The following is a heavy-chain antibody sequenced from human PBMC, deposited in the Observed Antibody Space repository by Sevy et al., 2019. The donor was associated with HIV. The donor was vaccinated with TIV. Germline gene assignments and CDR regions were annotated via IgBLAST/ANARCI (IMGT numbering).Heavy chain of an antibody. CDR3: ARADGYCSSTSCHGRWGFGEFDAFDI. Sequence: SETLSLTCTVSGGSISSGGYYWSWIRQHPGKGLEWIGYIYYSGSTYYNPSLKSRVTISVDRSKNQFSLKLSSVTAADTAVYYCARADGYCSSTSCHGRWGFGEFDAFDIWGQGTMVTVSS. CDR2: IYYSGST. D-gene: IGHD2-2*03. CDR1: GGSISSGGYY. V-gene: IGHV4-31*03. J-gene: IGHJ3*02.